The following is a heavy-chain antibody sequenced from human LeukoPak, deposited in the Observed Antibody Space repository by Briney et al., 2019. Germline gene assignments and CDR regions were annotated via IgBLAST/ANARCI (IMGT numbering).Heavy chain of an antibody. V-gene: IGHV4-61*02. CDR3: ARRVWSENWFDP. J-gene: IGHJ5*02. CDR2: IYTSGST. D-gene: IGHD3-3*01. Sequence: PSETLSLTCTVSGGSISSGSYYWSWIRQPAGKGLEWIGRIYTSGSTNYNPPLKSRVTISVDTSKNQFSLKLSSVTAADTAVYYCARRVWSENWFDPWGQGTLVTVSS. CDR1: GGSISSGSYY.